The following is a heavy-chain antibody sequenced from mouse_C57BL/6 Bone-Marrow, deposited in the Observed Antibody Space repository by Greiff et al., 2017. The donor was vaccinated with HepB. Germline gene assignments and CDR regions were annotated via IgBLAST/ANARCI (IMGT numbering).Heavy chain of an antibody. V-gene: IGHV1-69*01. J-gene: IGHJ4*01. CDR2: IDPSDSYT. CDR1: GYTFTSYW. D-gene: IGHD2-4*01. CDR3: ARGDMITRRARDY. Sequence: QVQLQQPGAELVRPGSSVKLSCKASGYTFTSYWMHWVKQRPGQGLEWIGEIDPSDSYTNYNQKFKGKSTLTVDKSSSTAYMQLSRLTSEDAAVYYCARGDMITRRARDYWGQGTSVTVSS.